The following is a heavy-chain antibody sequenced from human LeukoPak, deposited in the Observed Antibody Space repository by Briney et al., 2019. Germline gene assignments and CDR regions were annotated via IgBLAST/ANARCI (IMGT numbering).Heavy chain of an antibody. J-gene: IGHJ4*02. V-gene: IGHV3-23*01. D-gene: IGHD3-10*01. CDR1: GFTISSYA. Sequence: GGSLRLSCAASGFTISSYALSWVRQAPGEGLEWVSGISSGVGSTDYADSVKGRFTISRDNSKNRLYLQMNSLRAEDTAVYYCAKLGRFAKGDYWGQGTLVTVSS. CDR2: ISSGVGST. CDR3: AKLGRFAKGDY.